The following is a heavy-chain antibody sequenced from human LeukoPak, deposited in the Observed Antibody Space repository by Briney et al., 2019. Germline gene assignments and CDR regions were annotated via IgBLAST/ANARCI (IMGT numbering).Heavy chain of an antibody. CDR3: AKDHYGDYGYFDL. V-gene: IGHV3-33*06. D-gene: IGHD4-17*01. Sequence: PGRSLRLSCAAPGFTFSSYGMHWVRQAPGKGLEWVAVIWYDGSNKYYADSVKGRFTISRDNSKNTLYLQMNSLRAEDTAVYYCAKDHYGDYGYFDLWGRGTLVTVSS. CDR2: IWYDGSNK. J-gene: IGHJ2*01. CDR1: GFTFSSYG.